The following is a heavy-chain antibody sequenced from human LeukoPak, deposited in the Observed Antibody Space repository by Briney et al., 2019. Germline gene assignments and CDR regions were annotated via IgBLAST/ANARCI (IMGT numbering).Heavy chain of an antibody. CDR2: ISSSSSYI. D-gene: IGHD3-10*01. Sequence: GGSLRLSCAASGFTFSSYSMNWVRQAPGKGLEWVSSISSSSSYIYYADSVKGRFTISRDNAKNSLYLQMNSLRAEDTAVYYCARDASKRGAHDCWGQGTLVTVSS. CDR3: ARDASKRGAHDC. J-gene: IGHJ4*02. CDR1: GFTFSSYS. V-gene: IGHV3-21*01.